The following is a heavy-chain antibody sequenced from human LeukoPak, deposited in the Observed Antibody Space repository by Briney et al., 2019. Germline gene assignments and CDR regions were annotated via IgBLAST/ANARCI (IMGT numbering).Heavy chain of an antibody. CDR1: GYTFSRYG. V-gene: IGHV1-18*01. D-gene: IGHD2-21*02. Sequence: GASVKVSCKASGYTFSRYGISWVRQAPGQGLEWMGWINTYNGNTNYVQKLQGRVTMTTDTSTSTAYMELRSLRSDDTAVYYCARRGRIVMVTAIPKDDAFDIWGQGTMVTVSS. CDR2: INTYNGNT. CDR3: ARRGRIVMVTAIPKDDAFDI. J-gene: IGHJ3*02.